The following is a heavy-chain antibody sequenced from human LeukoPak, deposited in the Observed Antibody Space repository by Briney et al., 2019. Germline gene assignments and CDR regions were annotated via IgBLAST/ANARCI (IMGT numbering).Heavy chain of an antibody. D-gene: IGHD2-21*01. V-gene: IGHV3-23*01. CDR2: ISGSGGST. J-gene: IGHJ4*02. CDR1: GFTFSSYA. Sequence: SGGSLRLSCAASGFTFSSYAMSWVRQAPGKGLEWVSAISGSGGSTYYADSVKGRFTISRDNYKNTLYLQMNSLRAEDTAVYYCAKFLPTHIVVANYYFDYWGQGTLVTVSS. CDR3: AKFLPTHIVVANYYFDY.